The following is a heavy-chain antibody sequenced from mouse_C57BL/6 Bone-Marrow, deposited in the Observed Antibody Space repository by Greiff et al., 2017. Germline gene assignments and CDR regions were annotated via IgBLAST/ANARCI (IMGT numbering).Heavy chain of an antibody. V-gene: IGHV1-63*01. D-gene: IGHD6-1*01. J-gene: IGHJ4*01. CDR1: GYTFTNYW. CDR2: IYPGGGYT. Sequence: QVQLQQSGAELVRPGTSVKMSCKASGYTFTNYWIGWAKQRPGHGLEWIGDIYPGGGYTNYNEKFKGKATLTADKSSSTAYMQFSSLTSEDSAIYYCARGSYDYAMDYWGQGTSVTVSS. CDR3: ARGSYDYAMDY.